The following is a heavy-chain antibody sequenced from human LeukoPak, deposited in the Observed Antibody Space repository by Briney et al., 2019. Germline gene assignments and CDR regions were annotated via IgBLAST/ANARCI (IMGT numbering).Heavy chain of an antibody. CDR2: VYYVGST. CDR3: ARSGDSSAYYSF. CDR1: GASIRSHH. Sequence: PSETLSLTRTVSGASIRSHHWTWIRQPPGKGLEWIGNVYYVGSTSYSPSLKSRVTISLDTSKNQFSLEMNSVTAADTAVYYCARSGDSSAYYSFWGQGILVTVSS. V-gene: IGHV4-59*11. J-gene: IGHJ4*02. D-gene: IGHD3-22*01.